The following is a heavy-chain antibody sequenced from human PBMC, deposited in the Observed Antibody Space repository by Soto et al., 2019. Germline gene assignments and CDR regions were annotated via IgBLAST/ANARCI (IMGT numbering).Heavy chain of an antibody. CDR3: ARARHSSGYYDYYYGMDV. CDR2: INPNSGGT. D-gene: IGHD3-22*01. Sequence: ASVKVSCKASGYTFTGYYIHWVRQAPGQGLKLMGWINPNSGGTNYAQKFQGWVTMTRDTSISTAYKELSRLRSDDTAVYYFARARHSSGYYDYYYGMDVWGQGTTVTVSS. V-gene: IGHV1-2*04. J-gene: IGHJ6*02. CDR1: GYTFTGYY.